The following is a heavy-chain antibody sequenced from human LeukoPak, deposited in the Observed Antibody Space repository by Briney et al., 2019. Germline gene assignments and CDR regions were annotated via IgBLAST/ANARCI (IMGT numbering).Heavy chain of an antibody. J-gene: IGHJ4*02. V-gene: IGHV3-9*01. CDR2: ISWNSGSI. CDR3: AKLGYSSDY. Sequence: FLRLSCAASGFTFDDYAMHWVRQAPGKGLEWVSGISWNSGSIGYADSVKGRFTISRDNAKNSLYLQMNSLRAEDTALYYCAKLGYSSDYWGQGTLVTVSS. D-gene: IGHD5-18*01. CDR1: GFTFDDYA.